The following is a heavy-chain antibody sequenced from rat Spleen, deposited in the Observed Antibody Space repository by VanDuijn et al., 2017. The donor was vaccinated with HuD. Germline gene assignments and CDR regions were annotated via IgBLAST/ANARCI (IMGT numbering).Heavy chain of an antibody. V-gene: IGHV5S23*01. CDR1: GFIFSNYA. J-gene: IGHJ2*01. Sequence: EVQLVESGGGLVQPGRSLKLSCVASGFIFSNYAMAWVRQAPTKGLEWIASISNGGGNTYYRDSVKGRFTISRDNAKSTLYLQMDSLRSEDTATYYCARRLYDYFDYWGQGVMVTVSS. D-gene: IGHD1-2*01. CDR3: ARRLYDYFDY. CDR2: ISNGGGNT.